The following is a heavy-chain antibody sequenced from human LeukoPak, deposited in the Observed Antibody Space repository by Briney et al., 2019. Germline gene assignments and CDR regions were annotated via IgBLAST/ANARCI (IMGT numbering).Heavy chain of an antibody. CDR3: ARSPHYFYGMDV. Sequence: GGSLRLSCAASGFTFSDYGMHWVRQAPGKRLEWVSLIYTDGSTYYADSVKGRFTISRDNSKNTLYLQMNSLRAGDTAVYYCARSPHYFYGMDVWGQGTTVTVSS. CDR1: GFTFSDYG. CDR2: IYTDGST. V-gene: IGHV3-66*01. J-gene: IGHJ6*02.